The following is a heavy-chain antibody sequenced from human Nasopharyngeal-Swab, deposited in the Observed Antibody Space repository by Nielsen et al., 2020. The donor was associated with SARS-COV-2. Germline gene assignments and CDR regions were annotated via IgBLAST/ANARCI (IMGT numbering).Heavy chain of an antibody. CDR1: GGSMSTRSYY. CDR2: IHRYGNS. Sequence: SETLSLTCTVSGGSMSTRSYYWGWIRQPPGKGLEWIANIHRYGNSYFNPSLKSRVTIYIDTSTNQFSLKLYAVTAADTAVYFCARRDASGIYNSDYFDYWGQGILVTVSS. J-gene: IGHJ4*02. V-gene: IGHV4-39*01. D-gene: IGHD3-10*01. CDR3: ARRDASGIYNSDYFDY.